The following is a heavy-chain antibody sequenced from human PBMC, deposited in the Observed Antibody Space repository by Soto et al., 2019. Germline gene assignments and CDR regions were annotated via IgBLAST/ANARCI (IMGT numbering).Heavy chain of an antibody. CDR1: GFTFGTKA. J-gene: IGHJ4*02. V-gene: IGHV3-23*01. Sequence: EVQLLESGGGLVQPGGSLSLSCPASGFTFGTKAMTWVRQAPGKGLEWFSGISGGGSGAYYADSVKGRFTVSRANSNNTLFLQMDSLRVEDTAVYYCAIDLWWYTHWGQGTLVTVSS. CDR3: AIDLWWYTH. D-gene: IGHD2-15*01. CDR2: ISGGGSGA.